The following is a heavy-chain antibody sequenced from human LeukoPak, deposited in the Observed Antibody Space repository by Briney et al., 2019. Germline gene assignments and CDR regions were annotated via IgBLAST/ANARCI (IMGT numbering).Heavy chain of an antibody. V-gene: IGHV3-33*01. CDR1: GFTFSIYG. J-gene: IGHJ4*02. CDR3: ARDKNTIDGYNFFDD. CDR2: IWYDGSNK. Sequence: GGSLRLSCAASGFTFSIYGMHWVRQAPGKGLEWVALIWYDGSNKYYTDSVKGRSTISRDNSNDTLYQQMNSLRAEDTAVYYCARDKNTIDGYNFFDDWGQGTLVTVSS. D-gene: IGHD5-24*01.